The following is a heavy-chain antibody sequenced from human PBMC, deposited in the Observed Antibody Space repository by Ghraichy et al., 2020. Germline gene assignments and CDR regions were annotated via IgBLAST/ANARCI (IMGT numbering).Heavy chain of an antibody. Sequence: GGSLRLSCAASGFTFRNYAMTWVRQAPGKGLEWVSGISGGGVSTYYADAVKGRFTISRDNSKNTLYLQINSLRAEDTALYYCAKDYGLDYWGQGILVTVSS. CDR3: AKDYGLDY. J-gene: IGHJ4*02. CDR1: GFTFRNYA. V-gene: IGHV3-23*01. D-gene: IGHD3-16*01. CDR2: ISGGGVST.